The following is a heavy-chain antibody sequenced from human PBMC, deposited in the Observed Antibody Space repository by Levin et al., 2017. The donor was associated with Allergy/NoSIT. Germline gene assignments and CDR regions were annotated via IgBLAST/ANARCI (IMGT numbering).Heavy chain of an antibody. Sequence: GSLRLSCTVSGGSVSSSSYYWGWIRQPPGTGLEWIGSIYYSGNIYYNPSLKSRVTISVDTSKNQFSLKLSSVTGADTAVYYCARGYDSSGYPLDYWGQGTLVTVSS. CDR1: GGSVSSSSYY. V-gene: IGHV4-39*07. CDR2: IYYSGNI. J-gene: IGHJ4*02. D-gene: IGHD3-22*01. CDR3: ARGYDSSGYPLDY.